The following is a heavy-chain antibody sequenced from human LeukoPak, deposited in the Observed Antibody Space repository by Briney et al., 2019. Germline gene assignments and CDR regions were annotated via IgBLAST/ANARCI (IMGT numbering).Heavy chain of an antibody. J-gene: IGHJ4*02. CDR1: GGSIRSHY. Sequence: SETLSLTCTVSGGSIRSHYWSWIRHPPGKGLELIGYIYYSGSTNYNPSLKSRITISVDTSKNQFSLKLSSVTAADTAVYYCARDRGDYDSSGYYGYFDYWGQGALVTVSS. CDR3: ARDRGDYDSSGYYGYFDY. CDR2: IYYSGST. D-gene: IGHD3-22*01. V-gene: IGHV4-59*11.